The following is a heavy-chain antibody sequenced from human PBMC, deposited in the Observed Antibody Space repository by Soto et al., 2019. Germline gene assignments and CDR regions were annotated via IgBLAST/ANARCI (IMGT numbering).Heavy chain of an antibody. CDR3: AIGKERSVPHYFDY. D-gene: IGHD6-25*01. J-gene: IGHJ4*02. Sequence: ASVKVSCKASGYTFTAYDISWVRQATGQGLEWMGWMNPYSGNTGYAQKFQGRVTVTRNTSISTVYMELSGLRPDDTAVYYCAIGKERSVPHYFDYWGQGSQVTVSS. V-gene: IGHV1-8*01. CDR2: MNPYSGNT. CDR1: GYTFTAYD.